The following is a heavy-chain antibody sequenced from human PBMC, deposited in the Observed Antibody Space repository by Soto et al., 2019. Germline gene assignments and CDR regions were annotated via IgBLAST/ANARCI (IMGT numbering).Heavy chain of an antibody. Sequence: GGSLRLSCAASGLSFSNYWIHWVRQDPGKGLVWVSRVNGDGTTTNYADSVKGRFTISRDNARNTVYPQMNSLRAEDTAIYYCARGAFRAYYFDYWGLGTLVTVSS. CDR1: GLSFSNYW. D-gene: IGHD3-10*01. CDR2: VNGDGTTT. CDR3: ARGAFRAYYFDY. J-gene: IGHJ4*02. V-gene: IGHV3-74*01.